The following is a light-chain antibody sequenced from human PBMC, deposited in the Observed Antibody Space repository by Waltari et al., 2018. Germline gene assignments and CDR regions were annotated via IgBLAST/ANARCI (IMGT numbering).Light chain of an antibody. CDR2: EVS. Sequence: QSALTQPPSASGSPGQSVTISCPGTSSDLGGYDFVSWYQHHPGKAPKLMIYEVSKRPSGFPDRFSGSKSGNTASLTVSGLQAEDEADYYCSSYVGSNNPVFGGGTKLTVL. J-gene: IGLJ2*01. CDR3: SSYVGSNNPV. CDR1: SSDLGGYDF. V-gene: IGLV2-8*01.